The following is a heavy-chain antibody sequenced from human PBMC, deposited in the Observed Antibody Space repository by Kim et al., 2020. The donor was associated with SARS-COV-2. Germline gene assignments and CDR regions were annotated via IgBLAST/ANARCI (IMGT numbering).Heavy chain of an antibody. V-gene: IGHV4-59*01. CDR1: GGSISSSY. Sequence: SETLSLTCTVSGGSISSSYWSWIRQPPGKGLEWIGYIYYSGTTNYNPSLKSRVSISVHTSKSKFSLKLNSVTTADTALYYGARGGVRGVPGYWGQGTLVTVSS. CDR2: IYYSGTT. J-gene: IGHJ4*02. CDR3: ARGGVRGVPGY. D-gene: IGHD3-10*01.